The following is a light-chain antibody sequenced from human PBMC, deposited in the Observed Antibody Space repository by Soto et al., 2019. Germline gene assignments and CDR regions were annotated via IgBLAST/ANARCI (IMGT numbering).Light chain of an antibody. CDR3: HQRSNWPPST. Sequence: EIVLTQSPATLPLSPGERATLSCRASQSISNYLAWYQQKPGQAPRLLVYDASNRATGIPGRFSGSGSGTDFTLTISSLEPEDFAVYYCHQRSNWPPSTFGQGTRLEIK. V-gene: IGKV3-11*01. CDR2: DAS. J-gene: IGKJ5*01. CDR1: QSISNY.